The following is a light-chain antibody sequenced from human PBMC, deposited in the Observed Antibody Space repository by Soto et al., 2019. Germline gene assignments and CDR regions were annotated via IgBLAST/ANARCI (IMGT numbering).Light chain of an antibody. J-gene: IGLJ2*01. Sequence: QSVLTQPPSVSGAPGQRVTISCTGSRSNIGAGYDVHWYQQLPGTAPKLLIYGNINRPSWVPDRFSGSKSGTSASLAITGLQAEDDADYYCQSYDSSVSGPVFGGGTKLTVL. CDR3: QSYDSSVSGPV. V-gene: IGLV1-40*01. CDR1: RSNIGAGYD. CDR2: GNI.